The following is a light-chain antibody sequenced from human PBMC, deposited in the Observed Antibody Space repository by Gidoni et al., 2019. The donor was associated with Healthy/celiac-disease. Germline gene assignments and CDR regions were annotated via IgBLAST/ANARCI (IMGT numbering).Light chain of an antibody. V-gene: IGKV1-33*01. Sequence: DIQITQSPSSLYASVGDIVTITCQASQDISNYLNWYQQKPGKAPKLLIYDASNLETGVPSRCSGSGSGTDFTFTISSLQPEDIATYYCQQYDNLFTFGPGTKVDIK. J-gene: IGKJ3*01. CDR3: QQYDNLFT. CDR1: QDISNY. CDR2: DAS.